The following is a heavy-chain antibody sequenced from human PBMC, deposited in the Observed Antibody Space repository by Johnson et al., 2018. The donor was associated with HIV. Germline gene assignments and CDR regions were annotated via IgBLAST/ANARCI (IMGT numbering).Heavy chain of an antibody. D-gene: IGHD3-10*01. CDR3: ASTGSGSDDAFDI. CDR2: ISYDGSNK. CDR1: GFTFSKNG. V-gene: IGHV3-30*19. Sequence: MLLVESGGGVVQPGGSLRLSCAASGFTFSKNGIHWVRQASGKGLEWVAVISYDGSNKYYADSVKGRFTISRDNSKNTLYLQMNSLRAEDTAVYYWASTGSGSDDAFDIWGQGTRVTVSS. J-gene: IGHJ3*02.